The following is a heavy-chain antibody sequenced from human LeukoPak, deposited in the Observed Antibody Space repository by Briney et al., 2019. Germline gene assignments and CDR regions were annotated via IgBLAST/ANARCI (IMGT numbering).Heavy chain of an antibody. CDR1: GRSFSGYY. J-gene: IGHJ6*02. CDR2: VNHGEST. CDR3: ARATMIVVGITANYYYYYGMDV. Sequence: PSETLSLTCALYGRSFSGYYWRWIRQPPGKGLEWIGEVNHGESTNYNPSLKSRVTISVDTSKNQFSLKLSSVTVADTAVYYCARATMIVVGITANYYYYYGMDVWGQGTTVTVSS. V-gene: IGHV4-34*01. D-gene: IGHD3-22*01.